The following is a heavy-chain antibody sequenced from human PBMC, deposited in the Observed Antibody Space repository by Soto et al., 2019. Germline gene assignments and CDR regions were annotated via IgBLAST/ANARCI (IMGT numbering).Heavy chain of an antibody. CDR3: ARVPQYYDSSGYGY. V-gene: IGHV3-48*02. CDR2: ISSSSSTI. Sequence: EVQLVESGGGLVQPGGSLRLSCAASGFTFSSYSMNWVRQAPGKGLEWVSYISSSSSTIYYADSVKGRFTISRDNAKNSLYLQMKSLRDEDTAVYYCARVPQYYDSSGYGYWGQGTLVAGSS. J-gene: IGHJ4*02. CDR1: GFTFSSYS. D-gene: IGHD3-22*01.